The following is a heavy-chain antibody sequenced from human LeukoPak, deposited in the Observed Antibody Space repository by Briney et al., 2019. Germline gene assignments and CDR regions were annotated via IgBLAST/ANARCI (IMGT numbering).Heavy chain of an antibody. Sequence: GGSLRLSCAASGFTFSDYYMSWIRQAPGEGLEWVSGISWNSGSIGYADSVKGRFTISRDNAKNSLYLQMNSLRAEDTALYYCAKGSGSYYNVFDYWGQGTLVTVSS. J-gene: IGHJ4*02. D-gene: IGHD3-10*01. CDR2: ISWNSGSI. CDR1: GFTFSDYY. V-gene: IGHV3-9*01. CDR3: AKGSGSYYNVFDY.